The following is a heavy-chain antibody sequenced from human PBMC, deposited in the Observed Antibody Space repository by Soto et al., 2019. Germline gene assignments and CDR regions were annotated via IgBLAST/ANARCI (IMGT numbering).Heavy chain of an antibody. J-gene: IGHJ4*02. CDR2: ISGRGVDT. Sequence: XGSLEIWVAASEFSFSSLAMSWVRQAPGKGLEWVSSISGRGVDTLYADSVKGRFTISRDNSRNTLYLQVNSLRAEDTAVYYCAKDQTDVTLFDYWGQGTLVTVSS. CDR3: AKDQTDVTLFDY. CDR1: EFSFSSLA. V-gene: IGHV3-23*01. D-gene: IGHD2-21*02.